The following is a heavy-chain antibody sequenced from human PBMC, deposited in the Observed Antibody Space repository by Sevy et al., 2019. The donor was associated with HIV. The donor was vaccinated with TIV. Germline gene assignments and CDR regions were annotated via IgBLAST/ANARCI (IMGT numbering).Heavy chain of an antibody. CDR3: TRAGRLTIQPFDY. CDR2: INSDGSST. J-gene: IGHJ4*02. V-gene: IGHV3-74*01. CDR1: GFTFSSYW. D-gene: IGHD5-18*01. Sequence: GGSLRLSCAASGFTFSSYWMHWVRQVPGKGLVWVSRINSDGSSTTYADSVKGRFTISRDNAKNTLYLQMNSLRAEDTALYYCTRAGRLTIQPFDYWGQGTLVTVSS.